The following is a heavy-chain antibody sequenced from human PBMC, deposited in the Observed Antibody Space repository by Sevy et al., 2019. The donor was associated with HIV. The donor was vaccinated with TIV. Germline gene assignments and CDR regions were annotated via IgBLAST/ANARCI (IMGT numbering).Heavy chain of an antibody. CDR1: GFTFSSYS. D-gene: IGHD3-16*01. V-gene: IGHV3-48*02. CDR3: ARDPDRRGGVY. Sequence: GGSLRLSCAASGFTFSSYSMNWVRQAPGKGLEWVSYISSSSSTIYYADSVKGRFTISRDNAKNSLYLQMNSLSDEDTAVYYCARDPDRRGGVYWGQGTLVTVSS. CDR2: ISSSSSTI. J-gene: IGHJ4*02.